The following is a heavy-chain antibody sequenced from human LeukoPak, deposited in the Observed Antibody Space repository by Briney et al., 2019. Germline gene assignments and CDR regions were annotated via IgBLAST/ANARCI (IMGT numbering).Heavy chain of an antibody. CDR3: ASNGPLLSDTNRYYFNY. Sequence: SETLSLTCTVSGGSISSGDYYWSWIRQSPGKGLEWIGEINHSGTTNYNPSLESRVTISVDTSKNQFSLNLGSVTAADTAVYYCASNGPLLSDTNRYYFNYWGQGTLVTVSS. CDR1: GGSISSGDYY. V-gene: IGHV4-39*07. CDR2: INHSGTT. J-gene: IGHJ4*02. D-gene: IGHD2-8*01.